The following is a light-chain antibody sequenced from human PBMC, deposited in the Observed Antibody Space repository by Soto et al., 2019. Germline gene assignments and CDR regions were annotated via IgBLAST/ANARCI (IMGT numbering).Light chain of an antibody. CDR2: NAA. CDR3: QQYDTYGT. J-gene: IGKJ1*01. V-gene: IGKV1-5*03. Sequence: DIQMTQSPSTLSASVGDRVTITCRATQNINSWLSWYQQKPGKAPKLLIYNAASFESGVPSRFSGSRAGTEFSLTISSLQHDDFAAYYCQQYDTYGTFGQGTKVEIK. CDR1: QNINSW.